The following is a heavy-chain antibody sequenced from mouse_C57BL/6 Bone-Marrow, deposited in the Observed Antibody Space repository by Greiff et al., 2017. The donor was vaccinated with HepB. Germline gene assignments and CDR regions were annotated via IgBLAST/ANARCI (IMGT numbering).Heavy chain of an antibody. J-gene: IGHJ1*03. V-gene: IGHV1-81*01. CDR1: GYTFTSYG. CDR2: IYPRSGNT. Sequence: QVPLQQSGAELARPGASVKLSCKASGYTFTSYGISWVKQRTGQGLEWIGEIYPRSGNTYYNEKFKGKATLPADKSSSTAYMELRSLTSEDSAVYYCARYYWYFDVWGTGTTVTVSS. CDR3: ARYYWYFDV.